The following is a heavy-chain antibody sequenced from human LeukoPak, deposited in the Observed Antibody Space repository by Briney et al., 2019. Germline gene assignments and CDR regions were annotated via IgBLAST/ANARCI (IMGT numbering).Heavy chain of an antibody. CDR1: GFTFSSYS. J-gene: IGHJ4*02. Sequence: GGSMRLSCAASGFTFSSYSMNWVRQAPGKGLEWVSSISSSSSYIYYADSVKGRFTISRDNAKNSPYLQMNSLRAEDTAVYYCARVVYCSGGSCYGNIDYWGQGTLVTVSS. V-gene: IGHV3-21*01. CDR2: ISSSSSYI. D-gene: IGHD2-15*01. CDR3: ARVVYCSGGSCYGNIDY.